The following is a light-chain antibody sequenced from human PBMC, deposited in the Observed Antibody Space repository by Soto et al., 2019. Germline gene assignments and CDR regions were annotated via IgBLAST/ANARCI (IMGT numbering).Light chain of an antibody. V-gene: IGKV1-33*01. CDR3: QQYGSLPPIS. J-gene: IGKJ5*01. CDR1: QDITNY. Sequence: DIQMTQSPSSLSASVGDRVTITCQASQDITNYLNWYQQKPGKAPKLLIYRASNLETGVPSRFSGSGSGTDLTCPISSVQPEDIATYYCQQYGSLPPISFGQGTRLEIK. CDR2: RAS.